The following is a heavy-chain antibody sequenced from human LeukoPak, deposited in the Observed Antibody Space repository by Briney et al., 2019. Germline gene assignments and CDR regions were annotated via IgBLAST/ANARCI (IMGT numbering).Heavy chain of an antibody. CDR1: GGSFSGYY. CDR3: ARGLNDSWTGENY. CDR2: INHSGST. D-gene: IGHD3-3*01. J-gene: IGHJ4*02. Sequence: SETLSLTCAVYGGSFSGYYWSWIRQPPGKGPEWIGEINHSGSTNYNPSLKSRVTISVDTSKNQFSLKLSSVTAADTAVYYCARGLNDSWTGENYWGQGTLVTVSS. V-gene: IGHV4-34*01.